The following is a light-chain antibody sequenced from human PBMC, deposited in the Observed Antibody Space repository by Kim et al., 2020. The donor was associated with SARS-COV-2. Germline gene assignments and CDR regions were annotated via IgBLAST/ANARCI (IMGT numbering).Light chain of an antibody. J-gene: IGLJ1*01. V-gene: IGLV1-40*01. Sequence: VTISCTGSSSNVGAGYDVHWYQQLPGTAPKLLIYGNSNRPSGVPDRFSGSKSGTSASLAITGLQAEDEADYYCQSYDSSLSAPYVFGTGTKVTVL. CDR2: GNS. CDR1: SSNVGAGYD. CDR3: QSYDSSLSAPYV.